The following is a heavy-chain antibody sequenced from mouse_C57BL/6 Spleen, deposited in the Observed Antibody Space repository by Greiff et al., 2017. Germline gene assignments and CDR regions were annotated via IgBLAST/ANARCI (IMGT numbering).Heavy chain of an antibody. V-gene: IGHV1-76*01. CDR1: GYTFTDYY. CDR2: IYPGSGNT. D-gene: IGHD2-3*01. J-gene: IGHJ2*01. Sequence: QVQLQQSGAELVRPGASVKLSCKASGYTFTDYYINWVKQRPGQGLEWIARIYPGSGNTYYNEKFKGKATLTAEKSSSTAYMQLSSLTSEDSAVYFCARRGGYYDYFDYWGQGTTLTVSS. CDR3: ARRGGYYDYFDY.